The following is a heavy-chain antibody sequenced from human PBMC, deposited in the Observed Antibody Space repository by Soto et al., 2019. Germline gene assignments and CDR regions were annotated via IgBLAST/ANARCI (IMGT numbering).Heavy chain of an antibody. D-gene: IGHD5-12*01. CDR1: GFTFSSYA. Sequence: GGSLRLSCAASGFTFSSYAMSWVRQAPGKGLEWVSAISGSGGSTYYADSVKGRFTISRDNSKNTLYLQMNSLRAEDTAVYYCATNPLMATIERVWYWGQGTLVTVSS. CDR3: ATNPLMATIERVWY. J-gene: IGHJ4*02. CDR2: ISGSGGST. V-gene: IGHV3-23*01.